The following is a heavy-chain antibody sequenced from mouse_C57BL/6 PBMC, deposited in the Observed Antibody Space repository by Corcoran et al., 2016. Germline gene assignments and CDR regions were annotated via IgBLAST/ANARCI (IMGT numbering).Heavy chain of an antibody. CDR2: INTYSGVP. V-gene: IGHV9-3*01. CDR3: ARSLITTVVATGYFDV. J-gene: IGHJ1*03. Sequence: QIQLVQSGPELKKPGETVKISCKASGYTFTTYGMSWVKQAPGKGLKWMGWINTYSGVPTYADDFKGRFAFSLETSASTAYLQINNLKNEDTATYFCARSLITTVVATGYFDVWGTGTTVTVSS. D-gene: IGHD1-1*01. CDR1: GYTFTTYG.